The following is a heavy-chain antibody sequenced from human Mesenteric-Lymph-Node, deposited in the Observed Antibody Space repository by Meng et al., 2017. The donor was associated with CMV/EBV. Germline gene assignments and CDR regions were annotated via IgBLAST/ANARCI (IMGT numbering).Heavy chain of an antibody. CDR1: GFTFSSYW. CDR3: AREDGYNYLGFDY. CDR2: INSDGSST. D-gene: IGHD5-24*01. J-gene: IGHJ4*02. V-gene: IGHV3-74*01. Sequence: GESLKISCAASGFTFSSYWMHWVRQAPGKGLVWVSRINSDGSSTSYADSVKGRFTISRDNAKNTLYLQMNSLRAEDTAVYYCAREDGYNYLGFDYWGQGTLVTVSS.